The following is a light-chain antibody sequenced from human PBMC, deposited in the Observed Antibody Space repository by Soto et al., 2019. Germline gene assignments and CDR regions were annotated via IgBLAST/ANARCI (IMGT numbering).Light chain of an antibody. Sequence: QSALTQPPSASGSPGQSLTISCTGTSSDVGGYNYVSWYQQHPGKAPKLMIYEVTKRPSGVPDRFSGSKSGNTASLTVSGLQAEDAADYYCSSYAGSKTLFGGGTKLTVL. CDR3: SSYAGSKTL. V-gene: IGLV2-8*01. CDR1: SSDVGGYNY. J-gene: IGLJ2*01. CDR2: EVT.